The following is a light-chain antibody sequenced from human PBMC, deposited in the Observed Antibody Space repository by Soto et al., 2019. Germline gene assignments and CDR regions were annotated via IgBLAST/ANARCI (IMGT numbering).Light chain of an antibody. CDR3: SSYTSSITLI. CDR2: EVS. Sequence: QSALTQPASVSGSPGQSITISCSGTSSDIGAYDYVSWYQQHPGKAPKLMIYEVSNRPSGVSDRLSGSKSGNTASLTISGLQTEDEADYYCSSYTSSITLIFGGGTKVTVL. J-gene: IGLJ2*01. CDR1: SSDIGAYDY. V-gene: IGLV2-14*01.